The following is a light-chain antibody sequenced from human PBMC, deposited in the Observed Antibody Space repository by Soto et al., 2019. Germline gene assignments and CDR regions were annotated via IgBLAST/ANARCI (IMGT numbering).Light chain of an antibody. CDR2: AAS. J-gene: IGKJ4*01. V-gene: IGKV1-39*01. CDR1: QSIGSE. CDR3: QESYSVPPT. Sequence: DIQMTQSPSTLSASIGDRVTITCRASQSIGSELAWYQQKPGRAPKLLLYAASSLQSGIPSRFSGSGSGTDFTLTISSLQPEDFATYYCQESYSVPPTFGGGTTVEIK.